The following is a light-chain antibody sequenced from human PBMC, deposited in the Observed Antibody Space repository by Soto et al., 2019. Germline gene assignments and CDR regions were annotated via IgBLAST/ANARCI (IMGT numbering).Light chain of an antibody. Sequence: QLVLTQSPSASASLGASVKLTCTLSSGHSSYAIAWHQQQPEKGPRYLMKLNSDGSHSKGDGIPDRFSGASSGAERYHTISSRQSEDEADYYCQTWGTGMVFGGGTKLTVL. CDR1: SGHSSYA. CDR3: QTWGTGMV. CDR2: LNSDGSH. V-gene: IGLV4-69*01. J-gene: IGLJ2*01.